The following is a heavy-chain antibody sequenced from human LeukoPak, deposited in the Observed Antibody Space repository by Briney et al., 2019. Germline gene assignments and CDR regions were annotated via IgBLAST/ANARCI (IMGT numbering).Heavy chain of an antibody. CDR3: AKGGKYDILTGYRRSRLLGHF. CDR1: GYTFTSYY. Sequence: GASVKVSCKASGYTFTSYYVHWVRQAPGQGLEWMGIINPTGGSTTYTQKFQGRVTMTRDMSTSTVYMELSSLRSEDTAVYYCAKGGKYDILTGYRRSRLLGHFWGQGTLVTVSS. V-gene: IGHV1-46*01. J-gene: IGHJ4*02. D-gene: IGHD3-9*01. CDR2: INPTGGST.